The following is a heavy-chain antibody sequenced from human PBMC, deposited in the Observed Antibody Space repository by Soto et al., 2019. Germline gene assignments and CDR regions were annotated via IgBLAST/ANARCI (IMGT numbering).Heavy chain of an antibody. CDR1: GFTFSSYA. J-gene: IGHJ1*01. Sequence: VGSLRLSCAASGFTFSSYAMSWVRQAPGKGLEWVSAISGSGGSTYYADSVKGRFTISRDNSKNTLYLQMNSLRAEDTAVYYCAKGHVAHYFQHWGQGTLVTVSS. CDR2: ISGSGGST. CDR3: AKGHVAHYFQH. V-gene: IGHV3-23*01.